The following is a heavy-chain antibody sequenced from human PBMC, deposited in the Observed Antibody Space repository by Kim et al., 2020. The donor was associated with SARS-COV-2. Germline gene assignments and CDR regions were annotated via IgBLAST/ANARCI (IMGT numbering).Heavy chain of an antibody. V-gene: IGHV3-23*01. J-gene: IGHJ5*02. CDR3: AKAPGSSTRSNWFDP. CDR1: GFTFSSYA. Sequence: GGSLRLSCAASGFTFSSYAMSWVRQAPGKGLEWVSAISGSGGSTYYADSVKGRFTISRDNSKNTLYLQMNSLRAEDTAVYYCAKAPGSSTRSNWFDPWGQGTLVTVSS. CDR2: ISGSGGST. D-gene: IGHD2-2*01.